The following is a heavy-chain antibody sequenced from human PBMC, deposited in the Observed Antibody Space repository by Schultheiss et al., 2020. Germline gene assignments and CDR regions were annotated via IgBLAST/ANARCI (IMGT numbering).Heavy chain of an antibody. CDR3: AKDNCLGY. D-gene: IGHD2-15*01. CDR2: IKCDGGEK. V-gene: IGHV3-52*01. J-gene: IGHJ4*02. CDR1: GFHFSSHG. Sequence: GGSLRLSCAASGFHFSSHGMHWVCQAPEKGLEWVADIKCDGGEKYYADSVKGRFTISRDNAKNSLYLQMNSLRAEDTAVYYCAKDNCLGYWGQGTLVTVSS.